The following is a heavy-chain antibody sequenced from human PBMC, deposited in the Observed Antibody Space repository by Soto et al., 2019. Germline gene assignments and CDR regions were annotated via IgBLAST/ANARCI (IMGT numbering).Heavy chain of an antibody. CDR3: AKWGISGHGMDV. D-gene: IGHD7-27*01. CDR1: GYIFSNYG. CDR2: TSYDGSKK. Sequence: QVQLVESGGGVVQPGRSLRLSCAASGYIFSNYGMHWVRQAPGKGLEGVAVTSYDGSKKYYADSVKGRFTIYKDNSKNTVYLQMNSLRIEDTAVYYCAKWGISGHGMDVWGQGTTVTVSS. V-gene: IGHV3-30*18. J-gene: IGHJ6*02.